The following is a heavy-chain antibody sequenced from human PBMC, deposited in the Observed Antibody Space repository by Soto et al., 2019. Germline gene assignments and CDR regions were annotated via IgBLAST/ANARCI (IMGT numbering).Heavy chain of an antibody. CDR1: GYTFTDHY. Sequence: QVQLVQSGAEVKKPGASVKVSYVASGYTFTDHYIHWVRQAPGQGLEWMGWINPHSGDTIYAQKFQGRVTLTRDTSISTAYMELSRLRSDDTAVYYCARGRTVKFYGMDVWGQGTTVTVSS. J-gene: IGHJ6*02. CDR3: ARGRTVKFYGMDV. D-gene: IGHD4-17*01. CDR2: INPHSGDT. V-gene: IGHV1-2*02.